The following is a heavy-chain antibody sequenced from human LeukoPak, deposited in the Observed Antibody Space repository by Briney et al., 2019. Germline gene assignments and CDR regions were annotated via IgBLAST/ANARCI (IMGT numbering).Heavy chain of an antibody. CDR3: ATNILVRDIINWFDP. CDR2: IKPDSGGT. D-gene: IGHD3-10*01. J-gene: IGHJ5*02. CDR1: GYSFADYY. Sequence: ASVKVSCKASGYSFADYYIHWVRQAPGQGLEWMGWIKPDSGGTRSAQKFQGRVTMTTDTSISTAYMDLSSLRYDDTAVYYCATNILVRDIINWFDPWGQETLVTVSS. V-gene: IGHV1-2*02.